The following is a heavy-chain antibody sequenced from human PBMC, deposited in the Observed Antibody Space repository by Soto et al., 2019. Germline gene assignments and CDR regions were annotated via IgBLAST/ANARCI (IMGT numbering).Heavy chain of an antibody. CDR2: ISGSDT. Sequence: GVSLRLSFAASGFTFSSYSMNWVRRAPGKGLEWLSYISGSDTYYADSVKGRFTISRDNGKNSLYLQMNSLGDEETAGYYCARDHNWAFDYWGQGTLVTVSS. D-gene: IGHD1-1*01. CDR1: GFTFSSYS. V-gene: IGHV3-48*02. CDR3: ARDHNWAFDY. J-gene: IGHJ4*02.